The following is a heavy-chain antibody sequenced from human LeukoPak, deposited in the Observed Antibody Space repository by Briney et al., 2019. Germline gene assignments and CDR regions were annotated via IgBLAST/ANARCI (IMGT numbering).Heavy chain of an antibody. Sequence: SETLSLTCAVSGGSISSGGYCWSWIRQPPGKGLEWIGYIYHSGSTYYNPSLKSRVTISVDRSKNQFSLKLSSVTAADTAVYYCARGQYCSSTSCYFLDYWGQGTLVTVSS. CDR3: ARGQYCSSTSCYFLDY. CDR1: GGSISSGGYC. D-gene: IGHD2-2*01. V-gene: IGHV4-30-2*01. J-gene: IGHJ4*02. CDR2: IYHSGST.